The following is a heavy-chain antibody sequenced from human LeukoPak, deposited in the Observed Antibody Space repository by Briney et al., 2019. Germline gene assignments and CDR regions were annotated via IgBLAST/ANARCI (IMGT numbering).Heavy chain of an antibody. Sequence: PSETLSLTCTVSGGSISSSSYYWGWIRQPPGKGLEWIGSIYYSGSTYYNPSLKSRVTISVDTSKNQFSLKLSSVTAADTAVYYCARREGSFGVGYFDYWGQGTLVTVSS. J-gene: IGHJ4*02. CDR3: ARREGSFGVGYFDY. CDR1: GGSISSSSYY. CDR2: IYYSGST. V-gene: IGHV4-39*07. D-gene: IGHD3-3*01.